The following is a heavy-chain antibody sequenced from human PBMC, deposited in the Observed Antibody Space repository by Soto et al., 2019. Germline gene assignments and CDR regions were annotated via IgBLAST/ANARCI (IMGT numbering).Heavy chain of an antibody. V-gene: IGHV3-23*01. D-gene: IGHD2-2*01. CDR2: ISGSGGST. Sequence: GGSLRLSCAASGFTFSSYAMSWVRQAPGKGLEWVSAISGSGGSTYYADSVKGRFTISRDNSKNTLYLQMNSLRAEDTAVYYCAKRGPAASLYYYYMDVWGKGTTVTVSS. J-gene: IGHJ6*03. CDR1: GFTFSSYA. CDR3: AKRGPAASLYYYYMDV.